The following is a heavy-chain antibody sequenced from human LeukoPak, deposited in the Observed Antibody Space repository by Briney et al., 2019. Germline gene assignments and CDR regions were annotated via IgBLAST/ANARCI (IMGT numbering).Heavy chain of an antibody. CDR3: AKDSGSFSYDAFDI. V-gene: IGHV3-30*02. J-gene: IGHJ3*02. CDR1: GFTFNTYG. D-gene: IGHD1-26*01. Sequence: GGSLRLSCAASGFTFNTYGMHWVRQAPGKGLEWVAVIWSGGSDKYYADSVKGRFTISRDSSKNTLYLQMNSLRVEDTAVYYCAKDSGSFSYDAFDIWGQGTMVTVSS. CDR2: IWSGGSDK.